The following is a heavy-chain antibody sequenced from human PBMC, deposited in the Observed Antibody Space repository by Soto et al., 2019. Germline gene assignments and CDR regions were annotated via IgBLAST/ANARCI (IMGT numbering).Heavy chain of an antibody. Sequence: QVQLQQWGAGLLKPSETLSLTCAVYGGCFSGYYWSWIRQPPGKGLEWIGEINHSGSTNYNPSLKSRVTISVDTSKNQFSLKLSSVTAADTAVYYCARGYGRIFDYWGQGTLVTDSS. D-gene: IGHD3-10*01. CDR1: GGCFSGYY. V-gene: IGHV4-34*01. CDR3: ARGYGRIFDY. CDR2: INHSGST. J-gene: IGHJ4*02.